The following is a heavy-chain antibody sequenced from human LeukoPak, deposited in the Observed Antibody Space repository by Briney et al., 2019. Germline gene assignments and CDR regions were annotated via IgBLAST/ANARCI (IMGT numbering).Heavy chain of an antibody. Sequence: GASVKVSCKASGYTFNNFVISWVRQAPGQGLEWVGWISPHTYTTKYAQKVQGRLTMTTDASTTTVYMGLRSLRFDDTAVYFCARGQSMYYWGQGTPVTVSS. CDR3: ARGQSMYY. CDR1: GYTFNNFV. CDR2: ISPHTYTT. D-gene: IGHD3-16*01. J-gene: IGHJ4*02. V-gene: IGHV1-18*01.